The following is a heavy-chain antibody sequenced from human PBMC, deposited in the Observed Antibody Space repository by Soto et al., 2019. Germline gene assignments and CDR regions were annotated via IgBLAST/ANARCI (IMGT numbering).Heavy chain of an antibody. D-gene: IGHD3-22*01. CDR1: GGTFSSYA. J-gene: IGHJ4*02. Sequence: SVKVSCKASGGTFSSYAISWVRQAPGQGLEWMGGIIPIFGTANYAQKFQGRVTITADESTSTAYMELSSLRSEDTAVYYCARAPGADYYYDSSGYYLNYWGQGTLVTVSS. V-gene: IGHV1-69*13. CDR3: ARAPGADYYYDSSGYYLNY. CDR2: IIPIFGTA.